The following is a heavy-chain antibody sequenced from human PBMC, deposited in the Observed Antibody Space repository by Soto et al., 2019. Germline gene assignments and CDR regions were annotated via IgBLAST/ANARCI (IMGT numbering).Heavy chain of an antibody. J-gene: IGHJ6*02. V-gene: IGHV1-69*13. Sequence: ASLPHSCKASRGTFSRYAISWVRQARGQGLEWMGGIIPIFGTANYAQKFQGRVTITADESTSTAYMELSSLRSEDTAVYYCARVRGNCNHDYYGMDVWGQGTTVTVSS. D-gene: IGHD1-20*01. CDR3: ARVRGNCNHDYYGMDV. CDR2: IIPIFGTA. CDR1: RGTFSRYA.